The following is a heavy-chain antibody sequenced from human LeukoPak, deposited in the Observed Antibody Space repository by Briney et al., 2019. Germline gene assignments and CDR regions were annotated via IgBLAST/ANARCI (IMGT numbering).Heavy chain of an antibody. J-gene: IGHJ5*02. D-gene: IGHD3-10*01. CDR3: ARGWAVRGVIDWFDP. V-gene: IGHV4-61*02. CDR1: GGSISSGSYY. Sequence: SETLSLTCTVSGGSISSGSYYWSWIRQPAGKGLEWIGRIYTSGSTNYNPSLKSRVTMSLDTSKNQFSLKLSSVTAADTAVYYCARGWAVRGVIDWFDPWGQGTLVTVSS. CDR2: IYTSGST.